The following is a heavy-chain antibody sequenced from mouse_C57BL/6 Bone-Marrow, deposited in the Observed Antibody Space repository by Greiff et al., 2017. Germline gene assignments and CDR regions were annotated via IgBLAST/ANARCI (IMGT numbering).Heavy chain of an antibody. CDR1: GYTFTSYW. D-gene: IGHD1-1*01. V-gene: IGHV1-69*01. CDR2: IDPSDSYT. Sequence: QVQLQQPGAELVMPGASVKLSCKASGYTFTSYWMHWVKQRPGQGLEWIGEIDPSDSYTNYNQKFKGKSTLTVDKSSSTAYMQLSSLTSEDSAVYYGARGPYYGSSYGWFAYWGQGTLVTVSA. CDR3: ARGPYYGSSYGWFAY. J-gene: IGHJ3*01.